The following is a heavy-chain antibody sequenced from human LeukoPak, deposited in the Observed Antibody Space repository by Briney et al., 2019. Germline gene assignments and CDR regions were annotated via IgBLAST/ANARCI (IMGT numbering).Heavy chain of an antibody. Sequence: SETLSLTCTVSGGSISSYYWSWIRQPAGKGLEWIGRIYTSGSTNYNPSRKSRGTMSVDTSKNQFSLKLSPVTAADTAVYYCARDFKRKEWFGDRNWFDPWGQGTLVTVSS. CDR1: GGSISSYY. V-gene: IGHV4-4*07. D-gene: IGHD3-10*01. CDR2: IYTSGST. J-gene: IGHJ5*02. CDR3: ARDFKRKEWFGDRNWFDP.